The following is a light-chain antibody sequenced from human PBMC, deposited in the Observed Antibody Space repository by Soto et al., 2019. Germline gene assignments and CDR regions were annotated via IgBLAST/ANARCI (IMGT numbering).Light chain of an antibody. CDR1: QSFRGL. J-gene: IGKJ5*01. Sequence: EVVLTQSPVTLSLSPGERATLSCRASQSFRGLLAWYQQKPGQAPRLLIYDAYNRATGIPPRFSGSGSGTDFTLTITSLDPEDSAVNYCQQRHMWPITFGQGTRLEIK. CDR3: QQRHMWPIT. V-gene: IGKV3-11*01. CDR2: DAY.